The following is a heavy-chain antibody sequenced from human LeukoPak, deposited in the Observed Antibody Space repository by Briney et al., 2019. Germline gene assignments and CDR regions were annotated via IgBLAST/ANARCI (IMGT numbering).Heavy chain of an antibody. CDR3: ARDRAVPAYYYDSSGYRFGY. Sequence: ASVKVSCKASGYTFTSYGISWVRQAPGQGLEWMGWISAYNGNTNYAQKLQGRVTMTTDTSTSTAYMELRSLRSDDTAVYYCARDRAVPAYYYDSSGYRFGYWGQGTLVTVSS. D-gene: IGHD3-22*01. V-gene: IGHV1-18*01. J-gene: IGHJ4*02. CDR2: ISAYNGNT. CDR1: GYTFTSYG.